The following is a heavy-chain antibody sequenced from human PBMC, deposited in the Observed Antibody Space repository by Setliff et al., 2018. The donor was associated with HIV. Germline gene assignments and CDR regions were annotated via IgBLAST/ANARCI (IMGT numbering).Heavy chain of an antibody. CDR2: IYTSGST. Sequence: SETLSLTCTVSGAPISIGSYYWSWIRQPAGKGLEWIGRIYTSGSTNYNPSLKSRVTISVDTSKNQFSLKLSPVTAADTAVYYCARGYYDSSGTFDYWGQGTLVTVSS. CDR3: ARGYYDSSGTFDY. J-gene: IGHJ4*02. V-gene: IGHV4-61*02. CDR1: GAPISIGSYY. D-gene: IGHD3-22*01.